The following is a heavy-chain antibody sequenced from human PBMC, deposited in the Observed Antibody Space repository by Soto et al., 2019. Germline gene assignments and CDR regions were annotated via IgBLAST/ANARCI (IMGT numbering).Heavy chain of an antibody. J-gene: IGHJ5*02. CDR1: GCTFSSYA. CDR3: ARGRCSSTSCYYWFDP. V-gene: IGHV1-69*13. Sequence: ASVKVSCKASGCTFSSYAISWVRQAPGQGLEWMGGIIPIFGTANYAQKFQGRVTITADESTSTAYMELSSLRSEDTAVYYCARGRCSSTSCYYWFDPWGQGTLVTVSS. D-gene: IGHD2-2*01. CDR2: IIPIFGTA.